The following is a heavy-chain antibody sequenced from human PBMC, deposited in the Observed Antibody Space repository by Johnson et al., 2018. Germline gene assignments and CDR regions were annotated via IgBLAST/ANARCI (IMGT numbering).Heavy chain of an antibody. J-gene: IGHJ6*02. CDR3: EGQEQEIGGAGGPDYYKGMGV. CDR2: IKGDGSSI. V-gene: IGHV3-74*01. CDR1: GFTFRTYW. Sequence: VQLQESGGGVVQPGGSLRLSCEASGFTFRTYWMHWVRQAPGKGLVWVSRIKGDGSSINYADSVRGRFTISRDNAKNTLYLQMNSLRADDTAVYYCEGQEQEIGGAGGPDYYKGMGVWGQGATVTVS. D-gene: IGHD3-16*01.